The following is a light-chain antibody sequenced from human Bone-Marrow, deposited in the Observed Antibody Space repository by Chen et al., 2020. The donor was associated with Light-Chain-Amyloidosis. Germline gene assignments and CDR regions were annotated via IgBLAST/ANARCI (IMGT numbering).Light chain of an antibody. V-gene: IGLV1-47*01. CDR3: AAWDGSLSGYV. CDR1: SSNIGINY. Sequence: HSLLTHPPSASGTPGQPVPISASGPSSNIGINYVYWYQHFTGAAPTLLIHRNNPRPSGVPARFASSQSGTSAFLAISGRRSEDEADYYCAAWDGSLSGYVFGTGTKVIGL. CDR2: RNN. J-gene: IGLJ1*01.